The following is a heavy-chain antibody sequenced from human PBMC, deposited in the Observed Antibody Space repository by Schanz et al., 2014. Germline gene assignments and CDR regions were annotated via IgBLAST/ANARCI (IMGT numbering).Heavy chain of an antibody. CDR2: VLPILGVT. J-gene: IGHJ5*02. D-gene: IGHD3-22*01. CDR1: GGTFSSDT. Sequence: QVQLVQSGAEVKKPGPSVKVSCKASGGTFSSDTFSWVRQAPGQGLEWMGRVLPILGVTHYAQKFQGRVTSTADKSTTTAYMELNSLNSDDTAVYYCAREVGLYDRGWFDPWGQGTLVTVSS. V-gene: IGHV1-69*08. CDR3: AREVGLYDRGWFDP.